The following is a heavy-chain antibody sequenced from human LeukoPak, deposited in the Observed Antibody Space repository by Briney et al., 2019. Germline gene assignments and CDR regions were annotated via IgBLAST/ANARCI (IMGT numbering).Heavy chain of an antibody. CDR1: GGSTSSGGYY. CDR2: IYYSGST. J-gene: IGHJ3*02. CDR3: ARHPYYDYVWGSYPDAFDI. V-gene: IGHV4-39*01. Sequence: SETLSLTCTVSGGSTSSGGYYWGWIRQPPGKGLEWIGSIYYSGSTYYNPSLKSRVTISVDTSKNQFSLKLSSVTAADTAVYYCARHPYYDYVWGSYPDAFDIWGQGTMVTVSS. D-gene: IGHD3-16*01.